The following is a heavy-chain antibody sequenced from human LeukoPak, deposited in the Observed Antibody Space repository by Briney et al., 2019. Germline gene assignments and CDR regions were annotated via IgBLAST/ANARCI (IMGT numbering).Heavy chain of an antibody. CDR3: ARGSNYYGSGNYYAFDP. Sequence: ASVKVSCKASGYTFASYSINWVRQAPGQGLEWMGWITSCNGNTNYAHKLQGRVTMTTDTSTSTAYMELRSLRSDDTAVYYCARGSNYYGSGNYYAFDPWGQGTLVTVSS. J-gene: IGHJ5*02. CDR2: ITSCNGNT. V-gene: IGHV1-18*01. D-gene: IGHD3-10*01. CDR1: GYTFASYS.